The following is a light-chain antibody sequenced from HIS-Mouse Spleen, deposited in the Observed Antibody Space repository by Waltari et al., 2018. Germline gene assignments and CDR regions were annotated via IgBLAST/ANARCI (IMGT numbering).Light chain of an antibody. J-gene: IGLJ2*01. CDR2: QDS. CDR1: KLGDKY. V-gene: IGLV3-1*01. CDR3: QAWDSSTVV. Sequence: SYELTQPPSVSVSPGQTASITCSGDKLGDKYACWYQQMPGQSPVLVIYQDSKRPSGIPSGFSGANSGNTATLTCSGTQAMDEDDYYCQAWDSSTVVFGGGTKLTVL.